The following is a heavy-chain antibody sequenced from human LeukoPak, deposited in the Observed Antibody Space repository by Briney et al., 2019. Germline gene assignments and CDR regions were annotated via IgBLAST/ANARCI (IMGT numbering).Heavy chain of an antibody. CDR1: GGSISSYY. J-gene: IGHJ6*02. CDR3: ASPNPKYYYGMDV. CDR2: IYYSGST. V-gene: IGHV4-59*08. Sequence: PSETLSLTCTVSGGSISSYYWSWIRQPPGKGLEWIGYIYYSGSTNYNPFLKSRVTISVDTSKNQFSLKLSSVTAADTAVYYCASPNPKYYYGMDVWGQGTTVTVSS.